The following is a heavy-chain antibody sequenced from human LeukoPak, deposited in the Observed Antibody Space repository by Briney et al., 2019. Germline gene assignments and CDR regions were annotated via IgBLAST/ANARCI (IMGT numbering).Heavy chain of an antibody. CDR3: ARGGTWPLRFDP. D-gene: IGHD1-1*01. J-gene: IGHJ5*02. CDR1: GGSFSGYY. Sequence: SETLSLTCAAYGGSFSGYYWSWIRQPPGKGLEWIGEINHSGSTNYNPSLKSRVTISVDTSKNQFSLELSSVIAVDTAVYYCARGGTWPLRFDPWGQGTLVTVSS. V-gene: IGHV4-34*01. CDR2: INHSGST.